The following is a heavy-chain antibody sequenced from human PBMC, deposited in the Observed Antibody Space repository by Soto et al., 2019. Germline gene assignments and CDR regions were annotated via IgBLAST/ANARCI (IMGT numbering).Heavy chain of an antibody. CDR3: ARENTDIVAPEGFDP. CDR1: GDSVSSNSAA. Sequence: SQTLSLTCAISGDSVSSNSAAWSWIRQSPSRGLEWLGRTYYRSKWYNDYAVSVKSRITINPDTSKNQFSLQLNSVTPEDTAVYYCARENTDIVAPEGFDPWGQGTLVTVSS. J-gene: IGHJ5*02. CDR2: TYYRSKWYN. V-gene: IGHV6-1*01. D-gene: IGHD5-12*01.